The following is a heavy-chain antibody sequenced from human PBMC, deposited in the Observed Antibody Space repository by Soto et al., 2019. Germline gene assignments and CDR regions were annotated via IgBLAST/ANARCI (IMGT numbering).Heavy chain of an antibody. Sequence: PSETLSLTCAVSGGSISSGDYYWTWIRQHPGKGLEWIGYIYYSGSTFYNPSLQSRVTISVDTSKNQLSLRLTSVTAADTAVYYCARDPAAAREGFDIWGQGTMVTVSS. CDR1: GGSISSGDYY. CDR2: IYYSGST. D-gene: IGHD6-13*01. J-gene: IGHJ3*02. V-gene: IGHV4-31*11. CDR3: ARDPAAAREGFDI.